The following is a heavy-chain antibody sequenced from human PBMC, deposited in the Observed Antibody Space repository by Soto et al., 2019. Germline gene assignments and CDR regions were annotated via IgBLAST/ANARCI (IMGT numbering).Heavy chain of an antibody. J-gene: IGHJ4*02. CDR3: ARDSLALFDS. Sequence: QVQLQESGPGLVKPSETLSLTCTVSDGSVSSGSYYWTWMRQPPGKGLEWIGYIYSSGSTLYNPSVKSRVIISADTSMNQFSLKLSSVTAADTAVYYCARDSLALFDSWGQGTLVTVSS. D-gene: IGHD5-12*01. CDR1: DGSVSSGSYY. CDR2: IYSSGST. V-gene: IGHV4-61*01.